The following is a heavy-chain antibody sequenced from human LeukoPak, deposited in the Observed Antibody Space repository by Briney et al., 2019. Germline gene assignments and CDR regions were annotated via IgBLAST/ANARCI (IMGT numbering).Heavy chain of an antibody. D-gene: IGHD3-10*01. V-gene: IGHV3-74*01. CDR2: ISGDGSIT. CDR1: GFSLRSFW. Sequence: GGSLRLSCAASGFSLRSFWMHWVRQTPGKGLVWVSRISGDGSITKYADSVKGRFTISRDNSKNTLYLQMNSLRAEDTAVYYCAKDRDYYGSGTGGFDYWGQGTLVTVSS. J-gene: IGHJ4*02. CDR3: AKDRDYYGSGTGGFDY.